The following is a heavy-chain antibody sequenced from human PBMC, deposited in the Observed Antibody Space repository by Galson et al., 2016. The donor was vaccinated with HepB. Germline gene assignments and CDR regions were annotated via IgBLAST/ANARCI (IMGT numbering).Heavy chain of an antibody. J-gene: IGHJ4*02. CDR1: GGSLRGYY. D-gene: IGHD1-26*01. Sequence: SETLSLTCAVYGGSLRGYYWSWIRQPPGKGLEWIGEINHSGNTNYNPSLKSRVTMTVDASKNQFSLTLRSATAADTALYFCARISLRVGQDYWGQETLVTVSS. CDR2: INHSGNT. V-gene: IGHV4-34*01. CDR3: ARISLRVGQDY.